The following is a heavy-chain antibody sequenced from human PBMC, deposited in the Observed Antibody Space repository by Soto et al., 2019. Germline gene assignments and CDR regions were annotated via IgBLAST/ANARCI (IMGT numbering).Heavy chain of an antibody. D-gene: IGHD6-13*01. Sequence: ASVKVSCKASGYTFTSYGISWVRQAPGQGLEWMGWISAYNGNTNYAQKLQGRVTMTPDTSTSTAYMELRSLRSDDTAVYYCARDMGIAAAGTGNDYWGQGTLVTVSS. CDR1: GYTFTSYG. CDR2: ISAYNGNT. CDR3: ARDMGIAAAGTGNDY. V-gene: IGHV1-18*01. J-gene: IGHJ4*02.